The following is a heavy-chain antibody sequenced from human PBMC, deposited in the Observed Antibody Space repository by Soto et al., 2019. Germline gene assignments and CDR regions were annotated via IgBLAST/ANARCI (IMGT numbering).Heavy chain of an antibody. V-gene: IGHV3-30-3*01. CDR3: ARVTTSSGRAHCDY. CDR2: ISYDGSNK. D-gene: IGHD2-15*01. CDR1: GFTFSSYA. J-gene: IGHJ4*02. Sequence: QVQLVESGGGVVQPGRSLRLSCAASGFTFSSYAMHWVRHAPGKGLGWVAVISYDGSNKYYAASVKGRFTTSRDNSKTPLYLQMTSLRAEDTAVYYCARVTTSSGRAHCDYWGQGTLVTVSS.